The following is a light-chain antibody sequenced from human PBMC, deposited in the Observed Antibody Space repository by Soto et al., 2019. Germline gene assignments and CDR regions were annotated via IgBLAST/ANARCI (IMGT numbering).Light chain of an antibody. CDR3: QRYNNWPLT. CDR2: DTS. Sequence: EIVMTQSPATLSVSPGERATLSCMASPSVTNYLAWYQQKPGQAPRLIIYDTSTRATGVPARFSGSRSGTEFTLTINSLQSEDVAVYYCQRYNNWPLTLGGGTKVDI. J-gene: IGKJ4*01. CDR1: PSVTNY. V-gene: IGKV3-15*01.